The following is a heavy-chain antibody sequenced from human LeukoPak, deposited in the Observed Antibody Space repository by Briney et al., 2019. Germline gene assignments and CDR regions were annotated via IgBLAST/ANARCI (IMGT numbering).Heavy chain of an antibody. V-gene: IGHV1-24*01. J-gene: IGHJ2*01. Sequence: ALVKVSCKVSGYALSESSIHWVRQTPGEGFEWMGGFDPEYVETTYAQKFRGRVTMTEDTSTDTAYMELINLRSDDTAVYYCVSDRSDGGYAESNGYPTFDLWGRGTLVTVSS. D-gene: IGHD5-24*01. CDR2: FDPEYVET. CDR1: GYALSESS. CDR3: VSDRSDGGYAESNGYPTFDL.